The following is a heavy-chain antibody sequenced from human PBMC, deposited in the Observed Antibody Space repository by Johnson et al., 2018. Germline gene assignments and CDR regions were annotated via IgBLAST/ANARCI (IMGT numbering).Heavy chain of an antibody. D-gene: IGHD3/OR15-3a*01. CDR3: AKRKVGYGLEAYYYYYGMDV. CDR1: GFTFSSYG. V-gene: IGHV3-33*06. Sequence: QVQLQESGGGVVQPGRSLRLSCAASGFTFSSYGMHWVRQAPGKGLEWVAVIWYDGSNKYYADSVKGRFTISRDNSKNTLYLQMNSLGAEDTAVYYCAKRKVGYGLEAYYYYYGMDVWGQGTTVTVSS. J-gene: IGHJ6*02. CDR2: IWYDGSNK.